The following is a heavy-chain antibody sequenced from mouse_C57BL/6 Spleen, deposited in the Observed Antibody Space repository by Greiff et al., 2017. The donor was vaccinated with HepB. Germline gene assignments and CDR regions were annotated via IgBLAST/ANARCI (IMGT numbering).Heavy chain of an antibody. CDR1: GFTFSSYA. CDR3: ARGVVEGGWYFDV. V-gene: IGHV5-4*03. Sequence: EVKLVESGGGLVKPGGSLKLSCAASGFTFSSYAMSWVRQTPEKRLEWVATISDGGSYTYYPDNVKGRFTISRDNAKNNRYLQMSHLKSEDTAMYYCARGVVEGGWYFDVWGTGTTVTVSS. J-gene: IGHJ1*03. D-gene: IGHD1-1*01. CDR2: ISDGGSYT.